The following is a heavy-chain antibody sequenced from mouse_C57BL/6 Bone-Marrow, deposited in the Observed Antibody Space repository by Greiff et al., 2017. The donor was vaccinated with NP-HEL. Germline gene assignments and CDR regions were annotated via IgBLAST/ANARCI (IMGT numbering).Heavy chain of an antibody. V-gene: IGHV5-6*01. CDR1: GFTFSSYG. D-gene: IGHD2-4*01. Sequence: EVQVVESGGDLVKPGGSLKLSCAASGFTFSSYGMSWVRQTPDKRLEWVATISSGGSYTYYPDSVKGRFTISRDNAKNTLYLQMSSLKSEDTAMYYCASYDYDRDFDVWGTGTTVTVSS. CDR3: ASYDYDRDFDV. J-gene: IGHJ1*03. CDR2: ISSGGSYT.